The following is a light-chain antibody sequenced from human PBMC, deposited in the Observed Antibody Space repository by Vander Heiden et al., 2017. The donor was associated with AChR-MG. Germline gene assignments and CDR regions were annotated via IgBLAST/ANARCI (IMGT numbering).Light chain of an antibody. V-gene: IGLV1-40*01. CDR2: DDF. Sequence: QSLLPPPPSVSGAPGQRVTLPCTGSSANFGAGFAVHGYQQLPGAVPKLLIYDDFDRRSGVPDRFSGSKSGTSAALAITGLQAEDEADDYCQSYDTSRSGLHVFGGGTKLTVL. CDR1: SANFGAGFA. CDR3: QSYDTSRSGLHV. J-gene: IGLJ2*01.